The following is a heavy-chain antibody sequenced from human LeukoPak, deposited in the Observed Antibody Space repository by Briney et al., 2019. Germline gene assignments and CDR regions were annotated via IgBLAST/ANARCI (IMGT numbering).Heavy chain of an antibody. CDR2: INQDGSDK. V-gene: IGHV3-7*01. CDR3: ARENGALGYYYYYMDV. Sequence: GGSLRLSCAASGFTFSTYWMSWVRQAPGKGLEWVANINQDGSDKYYVDSVKGRFTISRDNAKNSLYLQMNSLRAEDTAVYYCARENGALGYYYYYMDVWGKGTTVTVSS. D-gene: IGHD3-16*01. J-gene: IGHJ6*03. CDR1: GFTFSTYW.